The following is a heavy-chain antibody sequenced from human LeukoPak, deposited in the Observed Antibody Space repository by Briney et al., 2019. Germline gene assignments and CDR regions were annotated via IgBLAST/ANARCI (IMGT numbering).Heavy chain of an antibody. J-gene: IGHJ4*02. V-gene: IGHV1-8*01. Sequence: ASVKVSCKASGYTFTSYDINWVRQATGQGLEWRGWMNPNSGNTGYAQKFQGRVTMTRNTSISTAYMELSSLRSEDTAVYYCARGSARRTYGGNYLSYWGQGTLVTVSS. D-gene: IGHD4-23*01. CDR3: ARGSARRTYGGNYLSY. CDR2: MNPNSGNT. CDR1: GYTFTSYD.